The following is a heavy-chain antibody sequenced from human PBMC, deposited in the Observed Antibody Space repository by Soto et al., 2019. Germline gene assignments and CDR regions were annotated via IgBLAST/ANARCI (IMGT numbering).Heavy chain of an antibody. Sequence: QVQLQESGPGLVKPSQTLSLTCTVSGGSISSGGYYWSWIRQHPGKGLEWIGYIYYSGSTYYNPALKILVTISVDTSKIQFSLNLSSVTAADTAVYYCAREVAVYYDSSGIGPNFDYWCQGTLVTVSS. CDR2: IYYSGST. V-gene: IGHV4-31*01. D-gene: IGHD3-22*01. CDR1: GGSISSGGYY. J-gene: IGHJ4*02. CDR3: AREVAVYYDSSGIGPNFDY.